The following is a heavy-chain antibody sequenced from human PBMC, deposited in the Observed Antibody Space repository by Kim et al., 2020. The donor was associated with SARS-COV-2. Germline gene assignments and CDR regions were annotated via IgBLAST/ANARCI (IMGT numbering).Heavy chain of an antibody. V-gene: IGHV3-9*01. CDR3: AKGGFYSGSYYFDY. J-gene: IGHJ4*02. CDR2: ISWNSGSI. Sequence: GGSLRLSCAASGFTFDDYAMHWVRQAPGKGLEWVSGISWNSGSIGYADSVKGRFTISRDNAKNSLYLQMNSLRAEDTALYYCAKGGFYSGSYYFDYWGQG. CDR1: GFTFDDYA. D-gene: IGHD1-26*01.